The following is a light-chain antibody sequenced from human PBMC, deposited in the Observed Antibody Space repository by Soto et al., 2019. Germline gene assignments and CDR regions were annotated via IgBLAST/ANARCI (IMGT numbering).Light chain of an antibody. CDR3: QQRSNWPGA. CDR1: RSVISY. Sequence: EIVLTQSPATRSLSPGERATLSCRASRSVISYLAWYQQKPGQAPRLLIYDASNRATGIPGRFSGSGSGTDFTLTISSLEPEDFAVYYCQQRSNWPGAFGGGTKVEIK. CDR2: DAS. V-gene: IGKV3-11*01. J-gene: IGKJ4*01.